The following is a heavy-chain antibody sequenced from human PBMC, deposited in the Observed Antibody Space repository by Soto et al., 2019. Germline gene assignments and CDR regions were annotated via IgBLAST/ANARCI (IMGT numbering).Heavy chain of an antibody. CDR1: GGSISGYC. D-gene: IGHD3-3*01. CDR2: IYYTGST. V-gene: IGHV4-59*01. Sequence: SETLSLTCTVSGGSISGYCWSWIRLPPGKGLEWMGYIYYTGSTNYNPSLTSRVAISADTSKNQFSLKLSSVTAADTAVYYCARTGTTAIFLGFDYWGQGAMVTVS. J-gene: IGHJ4*02. CDR3: ARTGTTAIFLGFDY.